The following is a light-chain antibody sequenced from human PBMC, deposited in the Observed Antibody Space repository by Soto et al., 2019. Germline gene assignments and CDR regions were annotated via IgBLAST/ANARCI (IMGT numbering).Light chain of an antibody. V-gene: IGKV3-20*01. J-gene: IGKJ4*01. CDR1: QSVSSSY. CDR2: GAS. Sequence: EIVLTQSPGTLSLSPGERATLSCRASQSVSSSYLVWYQQEPGQAPRLLIYGASSRATGIPDRFSGSGSGTDFTLTISRLEPEDFAVYYCQQYGSSSSFGGGTKVDIK. CDR3: QQYGSSSS.